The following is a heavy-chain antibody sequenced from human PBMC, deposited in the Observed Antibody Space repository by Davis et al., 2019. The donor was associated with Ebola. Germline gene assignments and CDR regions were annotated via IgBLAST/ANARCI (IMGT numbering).Heavy chain of an antibody. D-gene: IGHD3-10*02. CDR3: ARDDVPGLLDS. CDR2: INHSGST. CDR1: GYSIRSGYY. Sequence: SETLSLTCTVSGYSIRSGYYWGWIRQPPGKGLEWIGEINHSGSTNYNPSLKSRVAISLDTSKNHFSLKLMSVTAADTAVYYCARDDVPGLLDSWGLGARVIVSS. V-gene: IGHV4-38-2*02. J-gene: IGHJ4*02.